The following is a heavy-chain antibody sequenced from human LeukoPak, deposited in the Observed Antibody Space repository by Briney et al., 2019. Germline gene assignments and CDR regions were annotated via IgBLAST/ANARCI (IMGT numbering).Heavy chain of an antibody. Sequence: ASVKVSCKASGYTFTGYYMHWVRQAPGQGLEWMGWINPNSGGTNYAQKFQGRVTMTRDTSISTAYMELSRLSSDDTAVYYCAIRMYVWGSYRANWFDPWGQGTLVTVSS. J-gene: IGHJ5*02. CDR3: AIRMYVWGSYRANWFDP. D-gene: IGHD3-16*02. V-gene: IGHV1-2*02. CDR2: INPNSGGT. CDR1: GYTFTGYY.